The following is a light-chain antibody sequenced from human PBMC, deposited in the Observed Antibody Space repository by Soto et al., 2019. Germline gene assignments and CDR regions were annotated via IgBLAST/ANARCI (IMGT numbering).Light chain of an antibody. CDR3: QQYDTSSFIYS. J-gene: IGKJ2*03. CDR2: DAS. V-gene: IGKV1-5*01. CDR1: QNIRSW. Sequence: DIQMTQSPSTLSASVGDRVTITCRASQNIRSWLAWYQQKPGRAPTLLIYDASRLPTGVPSRFSGSGLGTEFTLPITGLQPDDFATYDCQQYDTSSFIYSVGRGTKLEIK.